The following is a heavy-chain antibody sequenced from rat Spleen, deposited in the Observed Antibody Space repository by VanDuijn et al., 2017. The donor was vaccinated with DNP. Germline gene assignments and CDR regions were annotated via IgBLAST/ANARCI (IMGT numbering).Heavy chain of an antibody. D-gene: IGHD1-12*03. J-gene: IGHJ1*01. CDR3: ARGNDDYYPNWYFDF. V-gene: IGHV3-1*01. Sequence: VQLQESGPGLVEPSQSLSLTCSVTGYSITSNYWGWIRKFPRNKMEYIGHISYSGTTNYNPSLKSRISITRDTSNNQFFLQLKSVTTEDTATYYCARGNDDYYPNWYFDFWGPGTMVTVSS. CDR2: ISYSGTT. CDR1: GYSITSNY.